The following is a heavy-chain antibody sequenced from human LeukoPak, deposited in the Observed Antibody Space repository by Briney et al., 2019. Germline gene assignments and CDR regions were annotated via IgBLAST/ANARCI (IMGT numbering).Heavy chain of an antibody. CDR3: ARCTLYYYGSGSYCGAFDI. CDR1: GGTFSSYA. D-gene: IGHD3-10*01. J-gene: IGHJ3*02. CDR2: IIPILGIA. Sequence: GASVKVSCKAPGGTFSSYAISWVRQAPGQGLEWMGRIIPILGIANYAQKLQGRVTMTTDTSTSTAYMELRSLRSDDTAVYYCARCTLYYYGSGSYCGAFDIWGQGTMVTVSS. V-gene: IGHV1-69*04.